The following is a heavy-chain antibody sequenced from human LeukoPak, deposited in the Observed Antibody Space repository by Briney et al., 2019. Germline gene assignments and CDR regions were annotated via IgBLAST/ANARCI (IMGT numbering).Heavy chain of an antibody. Sequence: PGGSLRLSCAASGFTFSSYGMHWVRQAPGKGLEWVAFIRYDGSNKYYAGSVKGRFTISRDNSKNTLYLQMNSLRAEDTAVYYCAKEDGGASDYFDYWGQGTLVTVSS. CDR1: GFTFSSYG. V-gene: IGHV3-30*02. CDR3: AKEDGGASDYFDY. D-gene: IGHD3-16*01. J-gene: IGHJ4*02. CDR2: IRYDGSNK.